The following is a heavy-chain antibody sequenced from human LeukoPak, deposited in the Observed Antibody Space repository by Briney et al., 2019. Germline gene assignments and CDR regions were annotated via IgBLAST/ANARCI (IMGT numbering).Heavy chain of an antibody. Sequence: SGTLSLTCTVSGGSISSSNYYWGWIRQPPGKGLEWIGSIYYSGYTYYNPSLKSRVTISVDTSKNQFSLKLSSVTAADTAVYYCARHQQQLVLAFDYWGQGTLVTVSS. CDR2: IYYSGYT. J-gene: IGHJ4*02. CDR3: ARHQQQLVLAFDY. V-gene: IGHV4-39*01. D-gene: IGHD6-13*01. CDR1: GGSISSSNYY.